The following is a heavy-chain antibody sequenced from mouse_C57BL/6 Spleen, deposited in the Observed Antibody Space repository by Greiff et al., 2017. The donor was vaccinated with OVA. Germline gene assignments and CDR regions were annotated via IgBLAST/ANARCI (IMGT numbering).Heavy chain of an antibody. V-gene: IGHV1-26*01. CDR1: GYTFTDYY. CDR2: INPNNGGT. J-gene: IGHJ2*01. CDR3: AREGSFY. D-gene: IGHD1-1*01. Sequence: EVQLQQSGPELVKPGASVKISCKASGYTFTDYYMNWVKQSHGKSLEWIGDINPNNGGTSYNQKFKGKATLTVDKSSSTAYMELRSLTSEDSSGYYCAREGSFYWGQGTTLTVSS.